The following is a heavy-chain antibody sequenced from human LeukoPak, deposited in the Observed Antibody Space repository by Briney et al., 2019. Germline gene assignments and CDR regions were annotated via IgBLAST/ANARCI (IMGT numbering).Heavy chain of an antibody. CDR2: ISYSGST. V-gene: IGHV4-39*01. CDR3: ARSVNIVVEYYFDY. CDR1: GGSISSSSYF. Sequence: KTSETLSLTCTVSGGSISSSSYFWGWIRQPPGKGLEWIGSISYSGSTYYNPSLKSRVTISVGTSKNQFSLKLNSVTAADTAVYYCARSVNIVVEYYFDYWGQGTRVTVSS. J-gene: IGHJ4*02. D-gene: IGHD2-15*01.